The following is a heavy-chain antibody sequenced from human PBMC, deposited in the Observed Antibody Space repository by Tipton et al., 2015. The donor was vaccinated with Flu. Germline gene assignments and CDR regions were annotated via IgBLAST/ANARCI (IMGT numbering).Heavy chain of an antibody. CDR2: VSRTGST. CDR1: GDSISSDYY. Sequence: TLSLTCSVSGDSISSDYYWGRIRQFPGKGLEWIGTVSRTGSTIYSPSLKSRVTISIDTSKSQFSLKMKSMTAADMAVYYCARRDYSNYVSDPRSWFDPWGQGTLVAVSS. V-gene: IGHV4-38-2*01. CDR3: ARRDYSNYVSDPRSWFDP. D-gene: IGHD4-11*01. J-gene: IGHJ5*02.